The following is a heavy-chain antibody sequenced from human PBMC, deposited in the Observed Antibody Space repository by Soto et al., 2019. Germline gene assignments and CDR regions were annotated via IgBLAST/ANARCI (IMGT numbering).Heavy chain of an antibody. CDR1: GFTFSSYA. V-gene: IGHV3-30-3*01. CDR2: ISYDGSNK. Sequence: GGSLRLSCAASGFTFSSYAMHWVRQAPGKGLEWVAVISYDGSNKYYADSVKGRFTISRDNSKNTLYLQMNSLRAEDTAVYYCASNLPGMTDYYYGMDVWGQGTTVTVSS. D-gene: IGHD6-13*01. J-gene: IGHJ6*02. CDR3: ASNLPGMTDYYYGMDV.